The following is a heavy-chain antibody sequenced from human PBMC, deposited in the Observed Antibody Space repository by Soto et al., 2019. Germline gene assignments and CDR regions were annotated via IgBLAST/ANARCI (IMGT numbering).Heavy chain of an antibody. J-gene: IGHJ4*02. CDR3: ARGPTYYYDSSGYHNFDY. V-gene: IGHV4-30-4*08. CDR1: GGSISSSSYY. CDR2: IYYSGST. Sequence: PSGTLSLTCTVSGGSISSSSYYWGWIRQPPGKGLEWIGYIYYSGSTYYNPSLKSRVTISVDTSKNQFSLKLSSVTAADTAVYYCARGPTYYYDSSGYHNFDYWGQETLVPVS. D-gene: IGHD3-22*01.